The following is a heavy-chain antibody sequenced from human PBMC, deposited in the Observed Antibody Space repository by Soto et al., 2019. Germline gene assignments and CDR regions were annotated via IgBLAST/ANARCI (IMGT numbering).Heavy chain of an antibody. J-gene: IGHJ3*02. CDR1: GYTFTSYD. Sequence: GASVKVSCKASGYTFTSYDIDWVRQATGQGLEWMGWMNPNSGNTGYAQKFQGRVTMTRNTSISTAYMELSSLRSEDTAVYYCARPKYYYDSSGDACDSWVRVTMVTVSS. CDR2: MNPNSGNT. CDR3: ARPKYYYDSSGDACDS. V-gene: IGHV1-8*01. D-gene: IGHD3-22*01.